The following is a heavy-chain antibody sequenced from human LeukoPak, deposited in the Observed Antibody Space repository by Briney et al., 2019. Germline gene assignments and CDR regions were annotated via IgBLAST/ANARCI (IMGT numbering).Heavy chain of an antibody. CDR1: GFTFSSYW. CDR3: TRDVRLRHKYYYMDV. J-gene: IGHJ6*03. V-gene: IGHV3-7*01. D-gene: IGHD4-17*01. Sequence: GSLRLSCAASGFTFSSYWMSWVRQAPGKGLEWVANIKKDGSEKYYVDSVKGRFTISRDNAKTSLYLQMNSLRAEDTAVYYCTRDVRLRHKYYYMDVWGRGTTVTVSS. CDR2: IKKDGSEK.